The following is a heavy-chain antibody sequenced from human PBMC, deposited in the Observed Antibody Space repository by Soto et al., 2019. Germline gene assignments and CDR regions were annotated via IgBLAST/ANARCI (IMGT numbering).Heavy chain of an antibody. CDR1: GYTFTTYA. Sequence: QVQLVQSGAEVKKPGASVKVSCKASGYTFTTYAMHWVRQAPGQRLEWMVWINAGNGNTKYSQKFQGRVTITMDTSASTAYMELSSLSSEDTAVYDCARASRWFVTDYWGQGPLVTVSS. J-gene: IGHJ4*02. D-gene: IGHD6-13*01. CDR2: INAGNGNT. V-gene: IGHV1-3*01. CDR3: ARASRWFVTDY.